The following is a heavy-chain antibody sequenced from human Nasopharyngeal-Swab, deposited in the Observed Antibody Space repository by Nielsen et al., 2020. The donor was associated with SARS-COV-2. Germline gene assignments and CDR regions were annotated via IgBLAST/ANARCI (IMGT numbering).Heavy chain of an antibody. CDR1: GGSISSSSYY. CDR2: TYYSGST. CDR3: VGSSWYGDYYYYYGRDV. V-gene: IGHV4-39*07. D-gene: IGHD6-13*01. J-gene: IGHJ6*02. Sequence: SETLSRTCTVSGGSISSSSYYWGWIRQPPGKGLEWIGNTYYSGSTYYNPSLKSRVTISVDTSKNQFSLKLSSVTAADTAVYYCVGSSWYGDYYYYYGRDVWGQGTTVTVSS.